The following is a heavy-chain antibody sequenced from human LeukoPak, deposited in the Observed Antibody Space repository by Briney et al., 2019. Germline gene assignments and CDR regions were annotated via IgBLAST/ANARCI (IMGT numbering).Heavy chain of an antibody. CDR3: ARALRYYSDSSGYAFDY. V-gene: IGHV3-23*01. Sequence: SGGSLRVSCAASGFTFSSYAMSWVRQSPGKGLEWVSGISGSGGSTYYADSVKGRFTMSRDNSKNTLYLQMNSLRSEDTAVYYCARALRYYSDSSGYAFDYWGQGTLVTVSS. CDR1: GFTFSSYA. D-gene: IGHD3-22*01. CDR2: ISGSGGST. J-gene: IGHJ4*02.